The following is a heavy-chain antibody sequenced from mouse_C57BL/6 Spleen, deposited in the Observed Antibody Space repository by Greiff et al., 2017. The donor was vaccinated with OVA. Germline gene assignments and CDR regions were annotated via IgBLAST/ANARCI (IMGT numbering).Heavy chain of an antibody. CDR3: ARGPTDYAMDY. CDR1: GYTFTSYW. V-gene: IGHV1-50*01. J-gene: IGHJ4*01. Sequence: VKLKQPGAELVKPGASVKLSCKASGYTFTSYWMQWVKQRPGQGLEWIGEIDPSDSYTNYNQKFKGKATLTVDTSSSTAYMQLSSLTSEDSAVYYCARGPTDYAMDYWGQGTSVTVSS. D-gene: IGHD1-1*01. CDR2: IDPSDSYT.